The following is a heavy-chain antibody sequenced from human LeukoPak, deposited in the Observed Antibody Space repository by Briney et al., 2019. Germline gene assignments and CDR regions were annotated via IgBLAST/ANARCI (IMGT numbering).Heavy chain of an antibody. J-gene: IGHJ5*02. D-gene: IGHD3-3*01. CDR2: IYHSGST. CDR3: ARGITIFGVIIIANWFDP. Sequence: PSETLSLTCAVSGYSISSGYHWGWIRQPPGKGLEWIGSIYHSGSTYYSSSLKSRVTISLDTSKNQFSLKLSSVTAADTAVYYCARGITIFGVIIIANWFDPWGQGTLVTVSS. V-gene: IGHV4-38-2*01. CDR1: GYSISSGYH.